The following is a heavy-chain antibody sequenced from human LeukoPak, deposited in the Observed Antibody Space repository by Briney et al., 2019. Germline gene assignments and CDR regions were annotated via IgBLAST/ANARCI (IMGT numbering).Heavy chain of an antibody. CDR2: ISSSSSYI. D-gene: IGHD3-10*01. V-gene: IGHV3-21*01. Sequence: GGSLRLSCAASGFTFSSYSMNWVRQAPGKGLEWVSSISSSSSYIYYADSVKGRFTISRDNAKNSLYLQMNSLRAEDTAVYYCARVPGMVRGTHPGYWGQGTLVTVSS. CDR3: ARVPGMVRGTHPGY. J-gene: IGHJ4*02. CDR1: GFTFSSYS.